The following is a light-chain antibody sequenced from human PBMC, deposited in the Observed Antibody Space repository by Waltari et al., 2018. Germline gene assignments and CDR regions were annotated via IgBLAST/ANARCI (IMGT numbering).Light chain of an antibody. Sequence: EIVLTQSPATLSLSPGERATLSCRASQSVSSSLAWYQQKPGQAPRLLIYDASTRATGIPARFSGSGSGTDFTLTISSLEPEDFAVYYCQQRSNWPLTFGPGTKVDIK. J-gene: IGKJ3*01. CDR1: QSVSSS. CDR3: QQRSNWPLT. V-gene: IGKV3-11*01. CDR2: DAS.